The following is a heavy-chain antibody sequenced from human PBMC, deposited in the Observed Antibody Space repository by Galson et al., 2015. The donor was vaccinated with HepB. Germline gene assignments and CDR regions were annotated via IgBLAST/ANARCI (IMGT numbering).Heavy chain of an antibody. J-gene: IGHJ5*02. Sequence: SLRLPCAASGFSFSDHAMDWVRHSPGKGLEGVGVVPYYGTQQNYANPVKGRFTISRDNYRNTLYLQMSNLRPDDTAVYYCEREEDAVELNGVSGHDLWGQGTLVTVSS. CDR3: EREEDAVELNGVSGHDL. CDR2: VPYYGTQQ. D-gene: IGHD2-15*01. V-gene: IGHV3-30*04. CDR1: GFSFSDHA.